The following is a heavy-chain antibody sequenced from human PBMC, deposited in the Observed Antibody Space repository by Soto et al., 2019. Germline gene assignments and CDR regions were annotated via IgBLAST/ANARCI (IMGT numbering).Heavy chain of an antibody. J-gene: IGHJ5*02. D-gene: IGHD3-10*01. CDR2: IYWDDDK. CDR1: GFSLSTSGVG. CDR3: AHSATLWFGELLQSGTNNWFDP. V-gene: IGHV2-5*02. Sequence: QITLKESGPTLVKPTQTLTLTCTFSGFSLSTSGVGVGWIRQPPGKALEWLALIYWDDDKRYSPSLKSRLTLTKATSKNRVVLTMTNMDPVDAATYYCAHSATLWFGELLQSGTNNWFDPWGQGTLVTVSS.